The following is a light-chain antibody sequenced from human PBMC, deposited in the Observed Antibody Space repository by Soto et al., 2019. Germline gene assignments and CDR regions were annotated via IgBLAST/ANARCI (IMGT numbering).Light chain of an antibody. J-gene: IGKJ5*01. CDR3: QQYENLPT. CDR1: QDIDKF. CDR2: DAS. V-gene: IGKV1-33*01. Sequence: DIQMTQSPSSLSASVGDRVTITCQASQDIDKFLNWYQQKPGKPPKLLIDDASNLATGVPSRFSGRGSGTDFTFTISSLQPEDVATYYCQQYENLPTFGQGTRLE.